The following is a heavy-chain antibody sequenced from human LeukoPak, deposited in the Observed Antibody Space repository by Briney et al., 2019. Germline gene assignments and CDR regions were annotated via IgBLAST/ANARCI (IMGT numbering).Heavy chain of an antibody. D-gene: IGHD5-18*01. V-gene: IGHV4-34*01. CDR3: ARLYTAMTVNWFDP. Sequence: PSETLSLTCAVYGGSFSGYYWSWIRQPPGKGLEWIGEINHSGSTNYNPSLKSRVTISVDTSKNQFSLKLSSVTAADTAVYYCARLYTAMTVNWFDPWGQGTLVTVSS. CDR2: INHSGST. CDR1: GGSFSGYY. J-gene: IGHJ5*02.